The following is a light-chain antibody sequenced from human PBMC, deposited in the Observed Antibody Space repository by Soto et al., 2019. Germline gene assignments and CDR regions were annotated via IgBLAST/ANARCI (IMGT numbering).Light chain of an antibody. CDR3: QQYTNWPLI. J-gene: IGKJ5*01. Sequence: SAPVGDRVTITCQASRDISTWVAWYQQKPGKAPKLLIYSASALKRGVPARFSGRGSGTEFTLPISRLQSADVEVYSCQQYTNWPLIFGQGTRLEIK. V-gene: IGKV1-5*01. CDR1: RDISTW. CDR2: SAS.